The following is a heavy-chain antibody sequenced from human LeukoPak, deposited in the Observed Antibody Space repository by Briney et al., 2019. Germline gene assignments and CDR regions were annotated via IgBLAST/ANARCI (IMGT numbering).Heavy chain of an antibody. D-gene: IGHD2-21*02. V-gene: IGHV3-30*02. CDR1: DFTFSNFG. CDR3: ARTAVAGTLWWFDL. Sequence: PGGSLRLSCVASDFTFSNFGMHWVRQAPGKGLEWLSFIRYDGSNNYHADSVTGRFSISRDNSKNTLHLQMNTLRPDDTAVYYCARTAVAGTLWWFDLWGQGTLVLVSS. J-gene: IGHJ5*02. CDR2: IRYDGSNN.